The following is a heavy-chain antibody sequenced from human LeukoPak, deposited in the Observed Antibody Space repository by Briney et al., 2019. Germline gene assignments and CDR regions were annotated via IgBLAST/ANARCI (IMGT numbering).Heavy chain of an antibody. Sequence: SGGSLRLSCAASGFTFDDYAMHWVRQAPGKGLEWVSGISWNSGSIGYADSVKGRFTISRDNAKNSLYLQMNSLRAEDTALYYCAKDIRVEQWPAHDAFDIWGQGTMVTVSS. J-gene: IGHJ3*02. CDR2: ISWNSGSI. V-gene: IGHV3-9*01. CDR1: GFTFDDYA. CDR3: AKDIRVEQWPAHDAFDI. D-gene: IGHD6-19*01.